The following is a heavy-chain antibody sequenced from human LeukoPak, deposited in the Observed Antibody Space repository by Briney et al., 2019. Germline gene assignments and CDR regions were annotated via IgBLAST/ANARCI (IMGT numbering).Heavy chain of an antibody. CDR3: ARDPGEVHPYYFDY. D-gene: IGHD2-21*01. J-gene: IGHJ4*02. V-gene: IGHV3-21*01. CDR2: ISSSSSYI. Sequence: GGSLRLSCAASGFTFSSYSMNWVRQAPGKGLEWVSSISSSSSYIYYADSVKGRFTISRDNAKNSLYLQMNSLRAEDTALYYCARDPGEVHPYYFDYWGQGTLVTVSS. CDR1: GFTFSSYS.